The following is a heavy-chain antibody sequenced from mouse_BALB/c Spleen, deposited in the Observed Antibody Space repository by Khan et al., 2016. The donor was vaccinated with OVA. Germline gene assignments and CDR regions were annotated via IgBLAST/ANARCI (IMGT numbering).Heavy chain of an antibody. Sequence: EVELVESGGDLVKPGGSLKLSCAASGFTFSSYSMSWVRQTPDKRLEWVATISSGGDYTYYPDSVKGRFTISRDNAKNTLYLQMSSQKSEDTAMYYCASHLTGSFAYWGQGTLVTVSA. CDR3: ASHLTGSFAY. CDR1: GFTFSSYS. V-gene: IGHV5-6*01. D-gene: IGHD4-1*01. CDR2: ISSGGDYT. J-gene: IGHJ3*01.